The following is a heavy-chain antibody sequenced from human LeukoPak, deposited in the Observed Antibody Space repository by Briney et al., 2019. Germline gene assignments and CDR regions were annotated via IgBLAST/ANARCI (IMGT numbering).Heavy chain of an antibody. Sequence: GASVKVSCKASGYTFTSYAMHWVRQAPGQRLEWMGWINAGNGNTKYSQKFQGRVTITRDTSASTAYMELSSLRSEDTAVYYCARDDATGTPSSWFGELTLDYWGQGTLVTVSS. V-gene: IGHV1-3*01. CDR2: INAGNGNT. D-gene: IGHD3-10*01. CDR3: ARDDATGTPSSWFGELTLDY. J-gene: IGHJ4*02. CDR1: GYTFTSYA.